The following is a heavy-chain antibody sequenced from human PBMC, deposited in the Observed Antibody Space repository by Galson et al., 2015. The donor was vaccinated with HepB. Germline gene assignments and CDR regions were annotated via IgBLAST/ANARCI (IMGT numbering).Heavy chain of an antibody. CDR2: INTNTGNP. CDR3: ARHNGAFDV. D-gene: IGHD2-8*01. Sequence: SVKVSCKASRYTFTNYAMNWVRQAPGQGLEWMGWINTNTGNPTYARGFTGRFVFSVDTSVSTAYLQISSLKAEDTAVYYCARHNGAFDVWGQGTMVTVSS. V-gene: IGHV7-4-1*02. J-gene: IGHJ3*01. CDR1: RYTFTNYA.